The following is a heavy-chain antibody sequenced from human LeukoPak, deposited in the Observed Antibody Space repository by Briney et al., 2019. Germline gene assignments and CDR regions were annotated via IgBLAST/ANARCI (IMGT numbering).Heavy chain of an antibody. V-gene: IGHV1-69*13. CDR1: GGTFSSYA. CDR2: IIPIFGTA. J-gene: IGHJ5*02. D-gene: IGHD3-22*01. CDR3: ARDHINKVHYYDSSGYYPT. Sequence: ASVKASCKASGGTFSSYAISWVRQAPGQGLEWMGGIIPIFGTANYAQKFQGRVTITADESTSTAYMELSSLRSEDTAVYYCARDHINKVHYYDSSGYYPTWGQGTLVTVSS.